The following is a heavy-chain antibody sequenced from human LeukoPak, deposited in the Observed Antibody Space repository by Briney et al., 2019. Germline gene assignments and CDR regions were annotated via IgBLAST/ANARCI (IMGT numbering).Heavy chain of an antibody. CDR3: ARSRGDNWNDEYYFDY. CDR1: GGTFSSYA. V-gene: IGHV1-69*01. Sequence: ASVKVSCKASGGTFSSYAINWVRQAPGQGLEWMGGIIPIFGTANYAQKFQGRVTITADESTSTAYMELSSQRSEDTAVYYCARSRGDNWNDEYYFDYWGQGTLVTVSS. CDR2: IIPIFGTA. D-gene: IGHD1-20*01. J-gene: IGHJ4*02.